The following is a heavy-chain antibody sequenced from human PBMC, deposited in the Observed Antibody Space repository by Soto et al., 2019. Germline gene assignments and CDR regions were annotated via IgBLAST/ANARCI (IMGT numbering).Heavy chain of an antibody. J-gene: IGHJ4*02. CDR2: IYYSGST. D-gene: IGHD2-15*01. V-gene: IGHV4-59*01. CDR3: ASTAKGVVVVASYYFDY. Sequence: SETLSLTCTVSGGSISSYYWSWIRQPPGKGLEWIGYIYYSGSTNYNPSLKSRVTISVDTSKNQFSLKLSSVTAADTAVYYCASTAKGVVVVASYYFDYWGQGTLVTVSS. CDR1: GGSISSYY.